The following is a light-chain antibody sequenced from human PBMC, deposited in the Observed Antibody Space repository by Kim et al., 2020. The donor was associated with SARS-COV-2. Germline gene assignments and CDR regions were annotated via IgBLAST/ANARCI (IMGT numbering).Light chain of an antibody. Sequence: APGKTARITCGVNNIGSKSVHWYQQKPGQAPVLVIHYDRDRPSGIPERFSGSNSGNTATLTISRVEAGDEADYYCQVWDSSSDHRVFGGGTQLTVL. CDR3: QVWDSSSDHRV. CDR2: YDR. J-gene: IGLJ7*01. V-gene: IGLV3-21*04. CDR1: NIGSKS.